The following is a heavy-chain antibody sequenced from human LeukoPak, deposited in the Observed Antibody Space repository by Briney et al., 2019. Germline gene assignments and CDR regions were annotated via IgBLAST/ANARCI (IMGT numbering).Heavy chain of an antibody. CDR3: ARDRVTMVRGVIILDDAFDI. CDR2: INPSGGST. J-gene: IGHJ3*02. D-gene: IGHD3-10*01. V-gene: IGHV1-46*01. Sequence: TSVKVSCKASGYTFTSYYMHWVRQAPGQGLEWMGIINPSGGSTSYAQKFQGRVTMTRDTSTSTVYIELSSLRSEDTAVYYCARDRVTMVRGVIILDDAFDIWGQGTMVTVSS. CDR1: GYTFTSYY.